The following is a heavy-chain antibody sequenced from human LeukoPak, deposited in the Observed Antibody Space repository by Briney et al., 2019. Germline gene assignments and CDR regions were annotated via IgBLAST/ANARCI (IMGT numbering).Heavy chain of an antibody. Sequence: ASVKVSCKASKYTFSDYYMNWVRQAPGQGLEWMGWISPNSGGTNYAQKFQGRVTMTRDTSISTAYMELSSLRSDDTAVYYCARSSYDYWGQGTLVTVSS. CDR3: ARSSYDY. D-gene: IGHD6-6*01. J-gene: IGHJ4*02. CDR1: KYTFSDYY. V-gene: IGHV1-2*02. CDR2: ISPNSGGT.